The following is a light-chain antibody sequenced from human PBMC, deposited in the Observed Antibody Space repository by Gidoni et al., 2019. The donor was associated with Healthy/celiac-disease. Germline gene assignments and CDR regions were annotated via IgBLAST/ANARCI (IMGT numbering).Light chain of an antibody. CDR2: DAS. CDR1: QSVSSY. CDR3: QQRSNWPWT. J-gene: IGKJ1*01. Sequence: EIVLTQSPATLSLSPGERATLSCRASQSVSSYLAWYQQKPGQAPRLLIYDASNRATGIPARFSGSGSGTDVTLNISSLEPEDFAVYDGQQRSNWPWTFGQGTKVEIK. V-gene: IGKV3-11*01.